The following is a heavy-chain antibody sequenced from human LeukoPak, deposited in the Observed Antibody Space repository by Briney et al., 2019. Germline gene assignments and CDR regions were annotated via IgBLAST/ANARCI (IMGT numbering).Heavy chain of an antibody. V-gene: IGHV4-59*01. Sequence: PSETLSLTCTVSGASISSYYWSRIRQPPGKGLEWIGYGLYRGSTNHNPSLKSRVTISLDTSKNEFSLKLTSVTAADTAVYYCARVGYFGSGSYESLDPWGQGTLVTVSS. CDR2: GLYRGST. CDR1: GASISSYY. D-gene: IGHD3-10*01. J-gene: IGHJ5*02. CDR3: ARVGYFGSGSYESLDP.